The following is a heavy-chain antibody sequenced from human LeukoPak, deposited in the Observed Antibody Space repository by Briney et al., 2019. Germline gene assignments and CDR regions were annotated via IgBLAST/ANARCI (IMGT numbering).Heavy chain of an antibody. D-gene: IGHD1-26*01. CDR3: ARLSDRQSLSGSYGYAFDI. Sequence: SETLSLTCTVSGGSISSSSYYWGWIRQPPGKGLEWIGSIYYSGSTYYNPSLKSRVTISVDTTKNQFSLKLSSVTAAATAVYYCARLSDRQSLSGSYGYAFDIWGQGTMVTVSS. V-gene: IGHV4-39*01. CDR1: GGSISSSSYY. J-gene: IGHJ3*02. CDR2: IYYSGST.